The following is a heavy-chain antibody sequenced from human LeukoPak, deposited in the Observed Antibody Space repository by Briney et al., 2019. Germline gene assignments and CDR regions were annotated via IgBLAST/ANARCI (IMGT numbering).Heavy chain of an antibody. CDR3: AKPEGGYYYDSSGLLHY. CDR1: GFTFSSYG. Sequence: PGGSLRLSCAASGFTFSSYGMHWVRQAPGKGLEWVAFIRYDGSNKYYADSVRGRFTISRNNSKNTLYLQMNSLRAEDTAVYYCAKPEGGYYYDSSGLLHYWGQGTLVTVSS. CDR2: IRYDGSNK. J-gene: IGHJ4*02. V-gene: IGHV3-30*02. D-gene: IGHD3-22*01.